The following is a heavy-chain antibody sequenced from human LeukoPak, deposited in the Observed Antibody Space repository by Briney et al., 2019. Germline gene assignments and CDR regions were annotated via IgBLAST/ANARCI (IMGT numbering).Heavy chain of an antibody. CDR1: GGSISSSNW. Sequence: PSGTLSLTCAVSGGSISSSNWWSWVRQPPGKGLEWIGEIYHSGSTNYNPSLKSRVTISVDKSKNQFSLKLSSVTAADTAVYYCARARPCGGGSCYFDYWGQGTLVTVSS. J-gene: IGHJ4*02. V-gene: IGHV4-4*02. D-gene: IGHD2-15*01. CDR3: ARARPCGGGSCYFDY. CDR2: IYHSGST.